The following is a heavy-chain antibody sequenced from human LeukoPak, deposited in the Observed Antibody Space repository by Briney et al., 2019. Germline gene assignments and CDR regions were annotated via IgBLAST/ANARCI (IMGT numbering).Heavy chain of an antibody. D-gene: IGHD3-3*01. CDR2: IYHSGST. Sequence: PSGTLSLTCIVSGYSISRGYYWGWIRQPPGKGLEWIGSIYHSGSTYYNPSLKSRVTISVDTSKNQFSLKLSSVTAADTAVYYCARVNDFWSGYYYYFDYWGQGTLVTVSS. J-gene: IGHJ4*02. CDR1: GYSISRGYY. CDR3: ARVNDFWSGYYYYFDY. V-gene: IGHV4-38-2*02.